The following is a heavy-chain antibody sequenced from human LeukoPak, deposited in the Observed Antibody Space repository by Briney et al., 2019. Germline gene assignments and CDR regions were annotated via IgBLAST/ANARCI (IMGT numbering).Heavy chain of an antibody. Sequence: ASVKVSCKASGYTFTGYYMHWVRQAPGQGLEWMGWINPNSGGTNYAQKFQGWVTMTRDTSISTAYMELSRLRSDGTAVYYCARDGRGYSYASFDCWGQGTLVTVSS. CDR2: INPNSGGT. CDR3: ARDGRGYSYASFDC. J-gene: IGHJ4*02. D-gene: IGHD5-18*01. CDR1: GYTFTGYY. V-gene: IGHV1-2*04.